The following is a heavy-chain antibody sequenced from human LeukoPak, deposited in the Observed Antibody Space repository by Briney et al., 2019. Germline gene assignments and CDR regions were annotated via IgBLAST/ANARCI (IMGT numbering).Heavy chain of an antibody. CDR2: ISGSGGTT. CDR3: VKEKGVMAQYYFDY. J-gene: IGHJ4*02. Sequence: GGSLRLSCAASGFTFSSYAMSWVRQAPGKGLEWVSVISGSGGTTYYADSVKGRFTISRDKYKHMLYLQMNSLRAEDTAVYYCVKEKGVMAQYYFDYWGQGTLSPSPQ. V-gene: IGHV3-23*01. CDR1: GFTFSSYA. D-gene: IGHD3-16*01.